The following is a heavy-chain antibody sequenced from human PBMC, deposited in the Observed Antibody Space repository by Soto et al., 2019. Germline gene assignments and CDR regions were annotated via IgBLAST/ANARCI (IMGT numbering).Heavy chain of an antibody. V-gene: IGHV3-30*18. CDR1: GVTFSSYG. D-gene: IGHD5-12*01. Sequence: SLRLSCAASGVTFSSYGMHWVRQAPGKGLEWVAVISYDGSNKYYADSVKGRFTISRDNSKNTLYLQMNSLRAEDTAVYYCAKDRGRRGWYDFDSWCQAQMVTVSS. CDR2: ISYDGSNK. J-gene: IGHJ3*02. CDR3: AKDRGRRGWYDFDS.